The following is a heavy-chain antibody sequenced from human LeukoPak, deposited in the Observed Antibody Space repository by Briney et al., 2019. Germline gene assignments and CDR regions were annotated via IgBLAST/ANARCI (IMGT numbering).Heavy chain of an antibody. CDR2: INPTSGVT. CDR3: ARDQYCTSTGCYPYFHF. V-gene: IGHV1-2*02. CDR1: GYTFIGYY. J-gene: IGHJ4*02. Sequence: ASVKVSCKASGYTFIGYYIHWVRQAPGQGLEWMGSINPTSGVTNYAQKFQGRVTMTRDTSISTAYMELSSLRSDDTAVYYRARDQYCTSTGCYPYFHFWGQGTLVTVSS. D-gene: IGHD2-2*01.